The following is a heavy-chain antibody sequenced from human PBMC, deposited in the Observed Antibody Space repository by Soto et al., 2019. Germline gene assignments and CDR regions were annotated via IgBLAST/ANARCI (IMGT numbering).Heavy chain of an antibody. CDR1: GGSISSSNW. CDR3: ARVYMVRGTIIRYFDY. V-gene: IGHV4-4*02. J-gene: IGHJ4*02. Sequence: QVQLQESGPGLVKPSGTLSLTCAVSGGSISSSNWWSWVRQPPGKGLEWIGKIYHSGSTNYNPSLKSRVTRSVDKSKHQFTLKLSSVTAADTAVDYCARVYMVRGTIIRYFDYWGQGTLVTVSS. D-gene: IGHD3-10*01. CDR2: IYHSGST.